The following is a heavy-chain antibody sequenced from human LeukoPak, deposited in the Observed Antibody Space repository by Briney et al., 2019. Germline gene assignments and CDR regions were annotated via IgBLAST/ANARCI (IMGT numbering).Heavy chain of an antibody. CDR1: GFTFSSYG. CDR2: IKSKTNGEAT. J-gene: IGHJ4*02. CDR3: TTNAAVGTWEIFDY. D-gene: IGHD1-1*01. V-gene: IGHV3-15*01. Sequence: GGSLRLSCAASGFTFSSYGMHWVRQAPGKGLEWVGRIKSKTNGEATDYAAPVRGRFTISRDDSKNTVYLQMNSLKTEDTALYYCTTNAAVGTWEIFDYWGQGTLVTVSS.